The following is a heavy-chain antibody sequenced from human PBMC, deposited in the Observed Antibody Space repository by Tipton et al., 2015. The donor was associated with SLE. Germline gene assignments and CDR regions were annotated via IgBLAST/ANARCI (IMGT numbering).Heavy chain of an antibody. CDR2: IHTSGVT. V-gene: IGHV4-61*02. Sequence: GLVKPSETLSLTCTVSGDSISSGTYYWSWIRQPAGKGLEWIGHIHTSGVTNSNPSLKGRVTISVDTSKNQISLKLNSLTAADTAVYYCARDLSGAYGSGSYGLHYWGQGTLVTVSS. CDR3: ARDLSGAYGSGSYGLHY. CDR1: GDSISSGTYY. J-gene: IGHJ4*02. D-gene: IGHD3-10*01.